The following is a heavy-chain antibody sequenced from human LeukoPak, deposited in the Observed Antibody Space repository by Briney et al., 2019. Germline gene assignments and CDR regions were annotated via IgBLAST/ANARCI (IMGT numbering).Heavy chain of an antibody. J-gene: IGHJ6*03. CDR1: GFTFSNAW. Sequence: PGGSLRLSCAASGFTFSNAWMSWVRQAPGKGLEWVGRIKSKTDGGTTDYAAPVKGRFTISRDDSKNTLYLQMNSLRAEDTAVYYCAKNPPPYYMDVWGKGTTVTVSS. CDR3: AKNPPPYYMDV. V-gene: IGHV3-15*01. CDR2: IKSKTDGGTT.